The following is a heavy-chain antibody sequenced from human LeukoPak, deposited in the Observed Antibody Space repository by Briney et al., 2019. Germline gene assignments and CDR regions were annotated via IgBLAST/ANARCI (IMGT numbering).Heavy chain of an antibody. Sequence: GASVKVSCKASGGTFSSYAISWVRQAPGEGLECMGRLNPIFGTANYAQKFQGSVTITTDESTSTAYMELSSLRSEDTAVDYSARDLTADILGVPAAITGVNAFDIWGQVTMVSVSS. V-gene: IGHV1-69*05. CDR1: GGTFSSYA. CDR3: ARDLTADILGVPAAITGVNAFDI. J-gene: IGHJ3*02. CDR2: LNPIFGTA. D-gene: IGHD2-2*01.